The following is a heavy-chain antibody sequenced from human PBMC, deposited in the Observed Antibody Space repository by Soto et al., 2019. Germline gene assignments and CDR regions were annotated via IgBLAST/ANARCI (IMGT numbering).Heavy chain of an antibody. J-gene: IGHJ5*02. D-gene: IGHD2-15*01. CDR2: IYYSGST. CDR3: GSPKIAFYTWFAP. CDR1: GGSISSSSYY. Sequence: SETLSLTCTVSGGSISSSSYYWGWIRQPPGKGLEWIGSIYYSGSTYYNPSLKSRVTISVDTSKNQFSLKLSSVTAADTAVYYCGSPKIAFYTWFAPGGKGTRVTVS. V-gene: IGHV4-39*01.